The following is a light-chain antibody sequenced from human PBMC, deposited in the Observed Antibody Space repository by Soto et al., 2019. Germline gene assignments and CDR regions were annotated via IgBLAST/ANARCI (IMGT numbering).Light chain of an antibody. CDR2: AAS. J-gene: IGKJ4*01. V-gene: IGKV1-39*01. CDR1: QSISSY. CDR3: QQSYSTPST. Sequence: DIQMTQSPSSLSASVGDRVTITCRASQSISSYLNWYQQKPGKAPKLLIYAASSLQSGVPSRFSGSGSGTVFPPPITSLQPEDFATYYGQQSYSTPSTFGGGPRVEIK.